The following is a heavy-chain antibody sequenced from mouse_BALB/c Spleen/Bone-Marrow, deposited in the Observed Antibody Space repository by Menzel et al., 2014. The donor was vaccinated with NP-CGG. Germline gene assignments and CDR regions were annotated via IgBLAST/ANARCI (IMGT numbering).Heavy chain of an antibody. J-gene: IGHJ4*01. V-gene: IGHV14-3*02. Sequence: EVQLQESGAELVKPGASVKLSCTASGFNIKDTYMRWVKQRPEQGLEWIGRVDPANGNTKYDPKFQGKATITADTSSNTAYLQLSSLTSEDTAVYYCARWGYYAMDYWGQGTSVTVSS. CDR2: VDPANGNT. CDR1: GFNIKDTY. CDR3: ARWGYYAMDY.